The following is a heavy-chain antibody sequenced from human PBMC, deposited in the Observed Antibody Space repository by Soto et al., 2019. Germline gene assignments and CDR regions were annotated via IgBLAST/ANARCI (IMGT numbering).Heavy chain of an antibody. V-gene: IGHV4-34*01. D-gene: IGHD2-2*01. J-gene: IGHJ4*02. CDR1: GGSFSGYY. CDR2: INHSGST. Sequence: QVQLQQWGAGLLKPSETLSLTCAVYGGSFSGYYWSWIRQPPGKGLEWFGDINHSGSTNYLPSLKSRVTISVETFKIQFSLKLSSVTAADTAVYYCARGRVWGWRYCRSTSCYDSLFDYWGQGTLVTVSS. CDR3: ARGRVWGWRYCRSTSCYDSLFDY.